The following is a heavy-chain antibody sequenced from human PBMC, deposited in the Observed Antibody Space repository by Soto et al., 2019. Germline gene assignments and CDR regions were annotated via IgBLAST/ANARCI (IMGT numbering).Heavy chain of an antibody. Sequence: ASVKVSCKASGYTFTSYAMHWVRQAPGQSLEWMGWINAGNGNTKYSQKFQGRVTITRDTSASTAYMELSSLRSEDTAVYYCARDRLELWTPAAYSMDVWGQGTTDTVSS. V-gene: IGHV1-3*01. CDR1: GYTFTSYA. D-gene: IGHD5-18*01. J-gene: IGHJ6*02. CDR2: INAGNGNT. CDR3: ARDRLELWTPAAYSMDV.